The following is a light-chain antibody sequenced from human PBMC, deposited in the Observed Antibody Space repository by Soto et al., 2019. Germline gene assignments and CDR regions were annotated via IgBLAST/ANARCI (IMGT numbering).Light chain of an antibody. V-gene: IGKV1-33*01. J-gene: IGKJ4*01. CDR3: QQSDNLPLT. CDR1: QDINNY. CDR2: DAS. Sequence: DIQMTQSPSSLSASVGDKVTITCQASQDINNYLNWYQQKPGKAPKLLIYDASHLETGVPSRFSGSGSGTDFTFAISRLQPEDIATYYFQQSDNLPLTFGGGTKLDIK.